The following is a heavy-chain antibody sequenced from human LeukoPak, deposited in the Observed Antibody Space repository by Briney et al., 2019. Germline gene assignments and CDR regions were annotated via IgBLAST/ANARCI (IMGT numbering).Heavy chain of an antibody. J-gene: IGHJ4*02. D-gene: IGHD3-10*01. CDR1: GFTFDDYA. Sequence: GGSLRLSCAASGFTFDDYAMHWVRQALGKGLEWVSLISWDGGSTYYADSVKGRFTISRDNSKNSLYLQMNSLRAEDTALYYCAKDIRAYGSGTEDYFDYWGQGTLVTVSS. CDR2: ISWDGGST. CDR3: AKDIRAYGSGTEDYFDY. V-gene: IGHV3-43D*03.